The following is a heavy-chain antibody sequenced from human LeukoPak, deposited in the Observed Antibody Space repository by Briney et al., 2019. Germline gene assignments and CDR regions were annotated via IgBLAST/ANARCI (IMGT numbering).Heavy chain of an antibody. V-gene: IGHV4-39*01. CDR3: ARASSYGRRGVDY. J-gene: IGHJ4*02. Sequence: NSSETLSLTCTVSGGSISSGSHYWGWIRQPPGKGLEWIGSVFYSESTYYNPSLKSRVTISVDTSKNQFSLKLSSVTAADTAVYYCARASSYGRRGVDYWGQGTLVTVSS. CDR1: GGSISSGSHY. CDR2: VFYSEST. D-gene: IGHD5-18*01.